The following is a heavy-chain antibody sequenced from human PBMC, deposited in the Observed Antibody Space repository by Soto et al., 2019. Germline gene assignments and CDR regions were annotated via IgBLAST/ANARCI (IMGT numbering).Heavy chain of an antibody. CDR1: GYAFNTYG. Sequence: QVQLRQSVAELTKPGASVKVSCETSGYAFNTYGLSWVRQAPGQGLEWMGWIVADSGNTIYAQKFQGRVTMYRDTSTNTAYMELRSLTSDDSALYYCARVAGSGSGSRRFDFWGQGTLVSVSS. CDR2: IVADSGNT. D-gene: IGHD3-10*01. J-gene: IGHJ4*02. CDR3: ARVAGSGSGSRRFDF. V-gene: IGHV1-18*01.